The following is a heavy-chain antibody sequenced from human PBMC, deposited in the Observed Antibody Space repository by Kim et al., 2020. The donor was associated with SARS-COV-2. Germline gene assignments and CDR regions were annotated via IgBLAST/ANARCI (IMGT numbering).Heavy chain of an antibody. Sequence: GGSLRLSCAASGFTFSSYWMHWVRQAPGKGLVWVSRINSDGSSTSYADSVKGRFTISRDNAKNTLYLQMNSLRAEDTAVYYCARARCSGGSCRISSLYYYYYMDVWGKGTTVTVSS. V-gene: IGHV3-74*01. J-gene: IGHJ6*03. CDR1: GFTFSSYW. CDR2: INSDGSST. CDR3: ARARCSGGSCRISSLYYYYYMDV. D-gene: IGHD2-15*01.